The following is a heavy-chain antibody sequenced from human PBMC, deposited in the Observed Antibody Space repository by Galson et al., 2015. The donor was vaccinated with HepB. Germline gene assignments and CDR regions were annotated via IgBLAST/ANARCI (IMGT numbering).Heavy chain of an antibody. J-gene: IGHJ4*02. CDR2: ISGSGGST. D-gene: IGHD2-15*01. CDR3: SKDLERYCSGGSCYSSFDY. Sequence: SLRLSCAASRFTFNTYAMSWVRQAPGKGLEWVSAISGSGGSTYYADSVKGRFTISRDNSKNTLFLQMNSLRAEDTATYYCSKDLERYCSGGSCYSSFDYWGQGTLVTVSS. CDR1: RFTFNTYA. V-gene: IGHV3-23*01.